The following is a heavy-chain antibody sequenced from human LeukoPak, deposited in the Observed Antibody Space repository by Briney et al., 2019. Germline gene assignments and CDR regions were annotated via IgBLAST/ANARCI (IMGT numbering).Heavy chain of an antibody. J-gene: IGHJ3*02. CDR2: ISAYNGNT. D-gene: IGHD1-26*01. Sequence: GASVKVSCKASGYTFTSYGISWVRQAPGQGLEWMGWISAYNGNTNYAQKLQGRVTMTTDTSTSTAYMELRSLRSDDTAVYYCARVPIVEATRVAFDIWGQGTMVTVSS. V-gene: IGHV1-18*01. CDR3: ARVPIVEATRVAFDI. CDR1: GYTFTSYG.